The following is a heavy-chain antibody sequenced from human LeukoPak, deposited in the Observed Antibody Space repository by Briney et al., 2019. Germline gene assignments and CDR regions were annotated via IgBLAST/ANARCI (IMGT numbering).Heavy chain of an antibody. D-gene: IGHD6-19*01. J-gene: IGHJ5*02. CDR2: INPNSGGT. CDR3: ARTRSYSSGWYDWFDP. Sequence: ASVKVSCKASGYTFTGYYMHWVRQAPGQGLEWMGWINPNSGGTNYAQKFQGRVTITRDTSISTAYMELSRLRSDDTAVYYCARTRSYSSGWYDWFDPWGQGTLVTVSS. V-gene: IGHV1-2*02. CDR1: GYTFTGYY.